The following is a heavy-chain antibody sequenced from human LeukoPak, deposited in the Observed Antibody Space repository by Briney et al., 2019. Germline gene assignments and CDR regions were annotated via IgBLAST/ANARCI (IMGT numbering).Heavy chain of an antibody. Sequence: GGSLRLSCAASGFTFSSYAMHWVRQAPGKGLEWVAVISFDGSDKYYADSVKGRFTISRDNSKNTLYLQMNSLRAEDTAVYYCAKGGDLFDYWGQGTLVTVSS. CDR2: ISFDGSDK. CDR3: AKGGDLFDY. J-gene: IGHJ4*02. D-gene: IGHD3-16*01. V-gene: IGHV3-30*04. CDR1: GFTFSSYA.